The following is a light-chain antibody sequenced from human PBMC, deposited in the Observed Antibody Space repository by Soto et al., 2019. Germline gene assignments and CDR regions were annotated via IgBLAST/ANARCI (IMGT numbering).Light chain of an antibody. CDR3: QQYSDLQYT. Sequence: EIVLTQSPGTLSLSPGERATLSCRASQRVSSGYLAWYQHKFGQAPRLLIFGASRRATGIPDRFSGSGSGTDFTLTISGLEPQDFAVYYCQQYSDLQYTFGQGTKLEIK. CDR1: QRVSSGY. J-gene: IGKJ2*01. V-gene: IGKV3-20*01. CDR2: GAS.